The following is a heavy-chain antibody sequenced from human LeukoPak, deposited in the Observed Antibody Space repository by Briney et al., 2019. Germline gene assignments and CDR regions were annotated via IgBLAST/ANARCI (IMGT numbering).Heavy chain of an antibody. CDR1: GGSISSSSYY. Sequence: SETLSLTCTVSGGSISSSSYYWGWIRQPPGKGLEWIGNVYYSGSTYYNPSLRSRVTISVDTSKNDFSLTLSSVTAADMPVYYCARQRGGRYWYFDLWGRGTLVTVSS. V-gene: IGHV4-39*01. CDR2: VYYSGST. J-gene: IGHJ2*01. CDR3: ARQRGGRYWYFDL.